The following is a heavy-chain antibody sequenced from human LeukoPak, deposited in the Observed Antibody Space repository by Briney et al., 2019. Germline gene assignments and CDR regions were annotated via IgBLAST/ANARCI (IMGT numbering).Heavy chain of an antibody. D-gene: IGHD3-10*01. CDR2: IYTSGST. Sequence: PSETLSLTCTVSGGSISSGSYYWSWIRQPAGKGLEWIGRIYTSGSTNYNPSLKSRVTISVDTSKNQFSLKLSSVTAADTAVYYCARAAYYGPRYMDVWGKGTTVTVSS. J-gene: IGHJ6*03. V-gene: IGHV4-61*02. CDR1: GGSISSGSYY. CDR3: ARAAYYGPRYMDV.